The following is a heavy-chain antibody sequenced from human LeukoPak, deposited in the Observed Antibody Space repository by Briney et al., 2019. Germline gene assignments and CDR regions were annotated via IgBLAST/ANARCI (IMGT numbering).Heavy chain of an antibody. CDR1: GGSISSSSYY. CDR3: ARHPVVVVAAGFDY. J-gene: IGHJ4*02. D-gene: IGHD2-15*01. V-gene: IGHV4-39*01. CDR2: IYYSGST. Sequence: SETLSLTCTVSGGSISSSSYYWGWIRQPPGKGLEWIGSIYYSGSTYYNPSLKSRVTISVDTSKNQFSLKLSSVTAADTAAYYCARHPVVVVAAGFDYWGQGTLVTVSS.